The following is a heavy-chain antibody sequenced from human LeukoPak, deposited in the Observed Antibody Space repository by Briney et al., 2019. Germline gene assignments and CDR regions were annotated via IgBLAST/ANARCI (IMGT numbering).Heavy chain of an antibody. V-gene: IGHV1-2*02. Sequence: ASVKVSCKASGDTFTGYYIHWIRQAPGQGLEWLGWINPNTGGTHYAQKFQGRVTMTRDTSISTAYMELTGLRSDDAAVYYCAREYCSSTSCGEVDYWGQGTLVTVSS. CDR3: AREYCSSTSCGEVDY. J-gene: IGHJ4*02. CDR1: GDTFTGYY. D-gene: IGHD2-2*01. CDR2: INPNTGGT.